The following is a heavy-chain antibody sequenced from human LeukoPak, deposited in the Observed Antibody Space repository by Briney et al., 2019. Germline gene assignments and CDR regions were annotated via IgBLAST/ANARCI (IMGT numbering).Heavy chain of an antibody. D-gene: IGHD5-24*01. Sequence: GGSLRLSCAASGFTFSSYAMHWVRQAPGKGLEWVAFIWYDGSNIYYADSVKGRFTISRDNSKNTVYLQMNSLRGEDTAIYYCAKNTDGYNYFDYWGQGTLVTVSS. CDR2: IWYDGSNI. CDR3: AKNTDGYNYFDY. J-gene: IGHJ4*02. CDR1: GFTFSSYA. V-gene: IGHV3-30*02.